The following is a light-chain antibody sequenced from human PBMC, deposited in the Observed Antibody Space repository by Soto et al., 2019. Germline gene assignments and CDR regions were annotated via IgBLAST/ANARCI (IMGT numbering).Light chain of an antibody. J-gene: IGKJ1*01. CDR3: HQDNNWPRT. Sequence: VLTLSPGTLSLYNGERATLSCRASQSVSSSFLAWYQQKPGQAPRLLIFGASTRATGIPARFSGSGSGTEFTLTISSLQSEDFAFYYCHQDNNWPRTFGQGTKVDI. CDR1: QSVSSS. V-gene: IGKV3-15*01. CDR2: GAS.